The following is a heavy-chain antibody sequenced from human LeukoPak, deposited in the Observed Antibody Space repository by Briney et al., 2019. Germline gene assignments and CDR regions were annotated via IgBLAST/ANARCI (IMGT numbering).Heavy chain of an antibody. CDR1: GGSITSDY. Sequence: ASETLSLTCTVPGGSITSDYWSWIRQPAGKGLEWIGRIFTSGSTTYNPSLKSRVTMSLDTSKNQFFLKLSSVTAADTAAYFCSRGGANDLWGQGTLVTVSS. J-gene: IGHJ5*02. CDR2: IFTSGST. V-gene: IGHV4-4*07. D-gene: IGHD4/OR15-4a*01. CDR3: SRGGANDL.